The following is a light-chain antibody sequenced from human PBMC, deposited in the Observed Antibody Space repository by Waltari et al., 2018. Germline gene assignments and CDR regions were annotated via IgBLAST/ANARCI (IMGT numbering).Light chain of an antibody. J-gene: IGLJ1*01. V-gene: IGLV1-51*01. CDR1: SSNIGNNY. CDR3: ATGDSSRSAGA. Sequence: QSVLTQPPSVSAAPGLTVTISCSGSSSNIGNNYVSWHQQIPATAPKLLISKIKRRPAGIPGRFGGSRAGTSATLVTTGHQTGDEADYYCATGDSSRSAGAFGPGTKLTVL. CDR2: KIK.